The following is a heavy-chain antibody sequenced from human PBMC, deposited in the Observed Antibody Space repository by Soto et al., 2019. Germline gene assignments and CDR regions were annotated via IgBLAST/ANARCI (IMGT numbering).Heavy chain of an antibody. J-gene: IGHJ4*02. V-gene: IGHV6-1*01. CDR1: GDSVSGNSAA. CDR2: TYYRSRWYN. Sequence: PSQTLSLPCALSGDSVSGNSAAWNWIRQSPSRGLGWLGRTYYRSRWYNDYAVSVKSRITVTPDTSKNQFSLHLNSVSPEDTAVYYCASEFPYYVSIDSYLDYWGQGALVTVSS. D-gene: IGHD3-16*01. CDR3: ASEFPYYVSIDSYLDY.